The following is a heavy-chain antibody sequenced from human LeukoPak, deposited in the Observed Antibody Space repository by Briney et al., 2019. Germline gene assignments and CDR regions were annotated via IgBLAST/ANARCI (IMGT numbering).Heavy chain of an antibody. J-gene: IGHJ1*01. CDR2: IHYSGST. D-gene: IGHD2-15*01. CDR1: GGYSSSYY. CDR3: AMRVAATPRYFQH. V-gene: IGHV4-59*01. Sequence: SETLSLTCTVSGGYSSSYYWSWIRQPPGKGLEWIGYIHYSGSTKYNPSLKSRVTILVDTSKNQFSLRLSSVTAADTAVYYCAMRVAATPRYFQHWGQGTLVTVSS.